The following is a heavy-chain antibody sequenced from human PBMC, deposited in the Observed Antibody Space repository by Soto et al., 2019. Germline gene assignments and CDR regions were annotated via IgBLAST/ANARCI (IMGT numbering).Heavy chain of an antibody. D-gene: IGHD6-6*01. J-gene: IGHJ3*02. CDR2: IIPIFGTA. CDR3: ASVAARLYAFDI. V-gene: IGHV1-69*13. Sequence: GASVKVSCKASGRTFSSYAISWLRQAPGQGLDWMGGIIPIFGTANYAQKFQGRVTITADESTSTAYMELSSLRSEDTAVYYCASVAARLYAFDIWGQGTMVTVSS. CDR1: GRTFSSYA.